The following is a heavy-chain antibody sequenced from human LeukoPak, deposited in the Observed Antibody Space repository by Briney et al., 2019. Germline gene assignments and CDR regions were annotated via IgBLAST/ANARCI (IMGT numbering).Heavy chain of an antibody. J-gene: IGHJ4*02. D-gene: IGHD3-10*01. Sequence: PSETLSLTCAVYGGSFSGYYWSWIRQPPGMGLEWIGYINDSGSTYYNPSLKSRVTISVDTSKNQFSLKLSSVTAADTAVYYCARHFYGGNSFDYWGQGTLVTVSS. CDR1: GGSFSGYY. V-gene: IGHV4-34*01. CDR2: INDSGST. CDR3: ARHFYGGNSFDY.